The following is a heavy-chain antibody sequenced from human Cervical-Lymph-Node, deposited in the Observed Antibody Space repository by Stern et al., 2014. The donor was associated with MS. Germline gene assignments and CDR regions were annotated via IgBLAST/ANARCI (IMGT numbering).Heavy chain of an antibody. CDR3: ARQGVGVALDS. CDR2: INPHDSDT. CDR1: GYIFTNNW. D-gene: IGHD2-21*01. J-gene: IGHJ4*02. Sequence: EVQLVQSGAEVKKTGESLKISCKGSGYIFTNNWVGWVRQMPGKGLEWMAIINPHDSDTRYSPSFQDQVTISVDKSINTAYLQWSSLQASDTAIYYCARQGVGVALDSWGQGTLVTVSS. V-gene: IGHV5-51*01.